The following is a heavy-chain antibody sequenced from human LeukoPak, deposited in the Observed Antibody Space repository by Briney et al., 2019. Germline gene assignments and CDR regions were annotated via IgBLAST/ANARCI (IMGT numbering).Heavy chain of an antibody. Sequence: GGSLRLSCAASGFTFTSYGMHWVRQAPGKGLEWVSSISSSSSYIYYADSVKGRFTISRDNAKNSLYLQMNSLRAEDTAVYYCARDQNYGSGSFYYMDVWGKGTTVTVSS. CDR1: GFTFTSYG. CDR3: ARDQNYGSGSFYYMDV. J-gene: IGHJ6*03. CDR2: ISSSSSYI. V-gene: IGHV3-21*01. D-gene: IGHD3-10*01.